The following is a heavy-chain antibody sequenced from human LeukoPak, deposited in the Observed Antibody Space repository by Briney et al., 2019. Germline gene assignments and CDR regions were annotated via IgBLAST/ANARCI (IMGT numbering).Heavy chain of an antibody. CDR3: ARGVGRFSSNLDY. J-gene: IGHJ4*02. D-gene: IGHD1-26*01. CDR1: GGSIGATTYF. Sequence: SETLSLTCSVSGGSIGATTYFWGWIRQPPGKGPEWIGSLFYSGSTYYNPSLKSRVTISVDTSNNQFSLKLTSVTAADTAVYFCARGVGRFSSNLDYWGRGTPVTVSS. V-gene: IGHV4-39*07. CDR2: LFYSGST.